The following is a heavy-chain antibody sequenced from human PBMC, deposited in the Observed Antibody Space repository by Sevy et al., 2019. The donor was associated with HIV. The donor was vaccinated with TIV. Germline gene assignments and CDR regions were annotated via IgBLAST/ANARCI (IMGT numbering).Heavy chain of an antibody. D-gene: IGHD3-22*01. CDR3: AKGGGGHYDPDEIAYYFYYYNMDV. V-gene: IGHV3-23*01. CDR2: ISGSGTRT. Sequence: GGSLRLSCAVSGFSFDSYGMTWVRQAPGKGLEWVSAISGSGTRTYYADSVKGRFIISRDNSKNTLDLQMNSLRAEDMGIYSRAKGGGGHYDPDEIAYYFYYYNMDVWGKGTTVTVSS. J-gene: IGHJ6*03. CDR1: GFSFDSYG.